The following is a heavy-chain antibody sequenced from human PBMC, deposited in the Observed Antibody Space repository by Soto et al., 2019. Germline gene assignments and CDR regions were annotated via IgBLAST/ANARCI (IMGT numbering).Heavy chain of an antibody. V-gene: IGHV1-3*01. CDR1: GYTFTSNV. Sequence: QVHLVQSGAEVKKPGASVKVSCKTSGYTFTSNVIHWVRQAPGQRLEWMGWVNAGNDNTKWSREFQGRLTLTKDTSATAAYMELSSLTSEDTAIYFCAREVPYGYSRFDYWGQGTLVTVSS. J-gene: IGHJ4*02. D-gene: IGHD5-18*01. CDR3: AREVPYGYSRFDY. CDR2: VNAGNDNT.